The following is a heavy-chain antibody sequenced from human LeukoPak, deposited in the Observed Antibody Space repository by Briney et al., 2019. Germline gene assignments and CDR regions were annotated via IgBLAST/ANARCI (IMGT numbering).Heavy chain of an antibody. CDR3: ARARTFRGWSGWFDP. V-gene: IGHV3-21*01. CDR2: ISSSSSYI. J-gene: IGHJ5*02. Sequence: PGGSLRLSCAASGFTFSSYNMNWVRQAPGKGLEWVSSISSSSSYIYYVDSVKGRFTISRDNAKNSLYLQMNTLRAEDTAVYYCARARTFRGWSGWFDPWGQGTLVTVSS. D-gene: IGHD6-19*01. CDR1: GFTFSSYN.